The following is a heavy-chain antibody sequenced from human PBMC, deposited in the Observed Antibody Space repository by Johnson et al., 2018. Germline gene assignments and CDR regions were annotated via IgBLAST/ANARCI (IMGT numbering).Heavy chain of an antibody. Sequence: VQLVESGGGLVKPGGSLRLSCAVSGFTLSNAWMTWVRQAPGKGLEWVGRIKRKTDGGTTDYAAPVKGRFTISRDDSKNTLYLQMSSLKTEDTAVYYWTTGPKGTAMDVWGQGTTVTVSS. CDR2: IKRKTDGGTT. D-gene: IGHD3-10*01. CDR1: GFTLSNAW. V-gene: IGHV3-15*01. J-gene: IGHJ6*02. CDR3: TTGPKGTAMDV.